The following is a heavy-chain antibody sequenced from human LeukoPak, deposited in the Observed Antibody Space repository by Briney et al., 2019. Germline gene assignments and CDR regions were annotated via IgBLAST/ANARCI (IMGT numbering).Heavy chain of an antibody. CDR1: GFTFSSYA. Sequence: QPGGSLRLSCAASGFTFSSYAMHWVRQAPGKGLEYVSAISSNGGSTYYANSVKGRFTISRDNSKNTLYLQMGSLRAEDMAVYYCARAKVVPAAKSVLGYYYYMDVWGKGTTVTVSS. CDR2: ISSNGGST. V-gene: IGHV3-64*01. D-gene: IGHD2-2*01. J-gene: IGHJ6*03. CDR3: ARAKVVPAAKSVLGYYYYMDV.